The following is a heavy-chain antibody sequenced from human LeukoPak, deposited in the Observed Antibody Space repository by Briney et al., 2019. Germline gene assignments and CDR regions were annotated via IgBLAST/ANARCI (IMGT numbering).Heavy chain of an antibody. J-gene: IGHJ4*02. D-gene: IGHD5-18*01. CDR3: ARFSDTAMVIDY. CDR2: ISSSSSYI. CDR1: GFTFSSYS. Sequence: GGSLRLSCAASGFTFSSYSMNWVRQAPGKGLEWVSSISSSSSYIYYADSVKGRFTISRDNAKNSLYLQMNSLRAEDTAVYYCARFSDTAMVIDYWGQGTLVTVPS. V-gene: IGHV3-21*01.